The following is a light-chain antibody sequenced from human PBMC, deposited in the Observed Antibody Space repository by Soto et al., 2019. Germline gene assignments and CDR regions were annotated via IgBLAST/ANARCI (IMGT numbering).Light chain of an antibody. V-gene: IGKV3-15*01. CDR3: QQYNNWPAWT. CDR2: GAS. J-gene: IGKJ1*01. Sequence: EIVLTQSPGTLSLSPGERATLSCRASQSVSSNLAWYQQKPGQAPRLLIYGASTRATGTPARFSGSGSGTEFTLTISSLQSEDFAVYYCQQYNNWPAWTFGQGTKVDIK. CDR1: QSVSSN.